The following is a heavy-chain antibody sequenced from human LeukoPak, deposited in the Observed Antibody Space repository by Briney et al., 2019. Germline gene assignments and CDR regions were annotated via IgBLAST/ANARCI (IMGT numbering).Heavy chain of an antibody. CDR1: GFAFSSYA. V-gene: IGHV3-48*03. D-gene: IGHD3-22*01. Sequence: GGSLRLSCAVSGFAFSSYAMSWVRQAPGKGLEWVSYISSSGSTIYYADSVKGRFTISRDNAKNSLYLQMNSLRAEDTAVYYCARVGVYYYDSSGYYYFDYWGQGTLVTVSS. CDR3: ARVGVYYYDSSGYYYFDY. CDR2: ISSSGSTI. J-gene: IGHJ4*02.